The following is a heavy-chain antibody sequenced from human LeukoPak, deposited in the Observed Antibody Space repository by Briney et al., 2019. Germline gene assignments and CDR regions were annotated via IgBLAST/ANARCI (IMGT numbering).Heavy chain of an antibody. V-gene: IGHV3-48*04. J-gene: IGHJ4*02. D-gene: IGHD2-21*01. CDR2: ISSSSSTI. CDR1: GFTFSSYS. CDR3: ARGFGDTSMDH. Sequence: PGGSLRLSCAVSGFTFSSYSMNWVRQAPGKGLEWVSYISSSSSTIYYADSVKGRFTISRDNAKNSLYLQMNSLRAEDTAVYYCARGFGDTSMDHWGQGSLVPVSS.